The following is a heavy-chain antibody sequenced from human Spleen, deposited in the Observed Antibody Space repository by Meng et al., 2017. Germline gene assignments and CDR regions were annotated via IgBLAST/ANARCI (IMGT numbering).Heavy chain of an antibody. CDR3: AKDRQQWLAEVDY. V-gene: IGHV3-23*01. CDR2: ISSGGHT. D-gene: IGHD6-19*01. J-gene: IGHJ4*02. CDR1: GFTLNTYG. Sequence: GESLKISCAASGFTLNTYGMTWVRQAPGKGLKWVSSISSGGHTYHADSVKGRFTISRDNFKNTVYLQMNSLRAEDTAVYYCAKDRQQWLAEVDYWGQGTLVTVSS.